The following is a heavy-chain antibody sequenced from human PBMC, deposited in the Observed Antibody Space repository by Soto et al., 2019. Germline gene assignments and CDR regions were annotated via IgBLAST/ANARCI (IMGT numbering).Heavy chain of an antibody. CDR3: ARDLGYYASDGYFDY. CDR1: GFSVSDYY. V-gene: IGHV3-11*01. D-gene: IGHD3-22*01. CDR2: ISSSGDII. J-gene: IGHJ4*02. Sequence: PGGSLRLSCAGSGFSVSDYYMSWIRQAPGKGLEWVSYISSSGDIIYYADSVKGRFTISRDNAKNSLYLQMNSLRAEDTAVYYCARDLGYYASDGYFDYWGQGTVVTVSS.